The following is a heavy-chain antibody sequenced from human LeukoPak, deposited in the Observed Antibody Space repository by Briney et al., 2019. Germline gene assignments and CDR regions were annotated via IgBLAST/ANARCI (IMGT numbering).Heavy chain of an antibody. CDR3: VKASDILGFDP. D-gene: IGHD3-9*01. J-gene: IGHJ5*02. V-gene: IGHV3-64D*06. CDR2: ISSNGGSA. CDR1: GFTFSSYA. Sequence: GGSLRLSCSASGFTFSSYAMHWVRQAPGKGLEYVSAISSNGGSAYYADSVKGRFTISRDNSKNTLYLQMSSLRAEDTAVYYCVKASDILGFDPWGQGTLVTVSS.